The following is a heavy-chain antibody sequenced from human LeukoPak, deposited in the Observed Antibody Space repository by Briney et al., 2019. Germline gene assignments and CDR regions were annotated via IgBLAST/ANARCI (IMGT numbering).Heavy chain of an antibody. J-gene: IGHJ3*02. CDR3: ARGRMITFGGVIGDAFDI. CDR1: GFTFSSYW. V-gene: IGHV3-74*01. Sequence: GGSLRLSCAASGFTFSSYWMHWVRQAPGKGLVWVSRINSDGSSTSYADSVKGRFTISRDNAKNTLYLQMNSLRAEDTAVYYCARGRMITFGGVIGDAFDIWGQGTMVTVSS. D-gene: IGHD3-16*02. CDR2: INSDGSST.